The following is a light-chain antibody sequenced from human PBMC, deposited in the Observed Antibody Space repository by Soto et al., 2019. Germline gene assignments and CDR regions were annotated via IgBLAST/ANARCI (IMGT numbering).Light chain of an antibody. CDR2: AAS. CDR1: QNIGIY. Sequence: DVQMTQSPSSLSASVGDRVTITCRASQNIGIYLNWYQQNPGKAPKPLIYAASTLLSGVPSRFSGSGSGTDFTLSISSLQPDDFATYYCQQIFGTRYSFGQGT. V-gene: IGKV1-39*01. CDR3: QQIFGTRYS. J-gene: IGKJ2*03.